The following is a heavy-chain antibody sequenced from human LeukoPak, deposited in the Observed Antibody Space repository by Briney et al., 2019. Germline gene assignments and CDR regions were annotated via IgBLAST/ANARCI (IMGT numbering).Heavy chain of an antibody. CDR1: GFTFSSYA. D-gene: IGHD2-15*01. Sequence: GGSLRLSCAASGFTFSSYAMSWVRQAPGKGLEWVSAISGSGGSTYYADSVKGRFTISRDNAKNSLYLQMNSLRDEDTAVYYCARDDSSGGREYYYGMDVWGRGTTVTVSS. CDR3: ARDDSSGGREYYYGMDV. V-gene: IGHV3-23*01. CDR2: ISGSGGST. J-gene: IGHJ6*02.